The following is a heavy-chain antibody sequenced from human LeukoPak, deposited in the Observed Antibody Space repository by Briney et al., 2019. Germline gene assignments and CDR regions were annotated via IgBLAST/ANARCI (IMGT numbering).Heavy chain of an antibody. V-gene: IGHV3-74*01. J-gene: IGHJ4*02. CDR1: GFTFSSYW. CDR2: INTDGSNT. D-gene: IGHD4-17*01. Sequence: GGSLRLSCAASGFTFSSYWMHWVRQAPGKGLVWVSRINTDGSNTNYADSVKGRFTISRDNAKNTLYLQMNSLRAEDTAVYYCARGSPYGDFIYFDYWGQGTLVTVSS. CDR3: ARGSPYGDFIYFDY.